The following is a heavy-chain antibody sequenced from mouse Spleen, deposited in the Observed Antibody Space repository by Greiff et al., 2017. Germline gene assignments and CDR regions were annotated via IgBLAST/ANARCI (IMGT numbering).Heavy chain of an antibody. CDR2: ISSGGGNT. D-gene: IGHD1-1*02. CDR3: ARHGRDYAMDY. J-gene: IGHJ4*01. V-gene: IGHV5-9*04. Sequence: EVNVVESGGGLVKLGGSLKLSCAASGFTFSSYAMSWVRQTPEKRLEWVATISSGGGNTYYPDSVKGRFTISRDNAKNTLYLQMSSLKSEDTAMYYCARHGRDYAMDYWGQGTSVTVSS. CDR1: GFTFSSYA.